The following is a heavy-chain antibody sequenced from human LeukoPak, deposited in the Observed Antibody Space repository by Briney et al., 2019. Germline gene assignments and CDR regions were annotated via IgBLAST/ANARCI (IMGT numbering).Heavy chain of an antibody. CDR3: AKDVGKWESLHFFDY. V-gene: IGHV3-23*01. CDR2: ISGSGAST. CDR1: GFTFSTNA. Sequence: GGSLRLSCLTSGFTFSTNAMSWVRQAPGKGLEWISGISGSGASTYYAGSVTGRFTISRDNSRNTLYLQMNSLRGDDTAVYYCAKDVGKWESLHFFDYWGQGTLVTVSS. J-gene: IGHJ4*02. D-gene: IGHD1-26*01.